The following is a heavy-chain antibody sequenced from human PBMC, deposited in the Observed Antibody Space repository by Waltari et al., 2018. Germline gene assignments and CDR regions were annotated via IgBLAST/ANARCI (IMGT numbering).Heavy chain of an antibody. J-gene: IGHJ5*02. CDR2: IYYSGST. V-gene: IGHV4-31*11. CDR1: GYSISSGYY. Sequence: QVQLQESGPGLVKPSETLSLTCAVSGYSISSGYYWGWIRQHPGKGLEWIGYIYYSGSTYYNPSLKSRVTISVDTSKNQFSLKLSSVTAADTAVYYCARDMAAASWFDPWGQGTLVTVSS. CDR3: ARDMAAASWFDP. D-gene: IGHD6-13*01.